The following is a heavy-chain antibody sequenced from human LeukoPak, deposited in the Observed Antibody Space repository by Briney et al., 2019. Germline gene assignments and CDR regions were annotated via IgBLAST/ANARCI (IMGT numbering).Heavy chain of an antibody. Sequence: GGSLRLSCAASGFTFSSYSMNWVRQAPGKGLEWVSYISSLGSTIYYAGSVKGRFTISRDYPKNTLYLQMNSLRAEDTAVYFCAKYSGSYYYPPNWDSWGQGTLVTVSS. CDR2: ISSLGSTI. V-gene: IGHV3-48*01. D-gene: IGHD1-26*01. CDR1: GFTFSSYS. CDR3: AKYSGSYYYPPNWDS. J-gene: IGHJ4*02.